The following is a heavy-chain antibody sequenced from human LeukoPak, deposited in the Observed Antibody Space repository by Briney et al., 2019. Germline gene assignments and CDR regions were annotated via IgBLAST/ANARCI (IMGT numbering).Heavy chain of an antibody. V-gene: IGHV3-48*01. CDR2: ISSSSNTI. Sequence: GGSLRLSCAASEFTFTNYVMNWVRQAPGKGLEWISYISSSSNTIYYADSVKGRFTISRDNGKKSLYLQMNSLRAEDTAVYYCAKTPVYIVPAAHHLPEDDYWGQGTLVTVSS. CDR3: AKTPVYIVPAAHHLPEDDY. D-gene: IGHD2-2*01. J-gene: IGHJ4*02. CDR1: EFTFTNYV.